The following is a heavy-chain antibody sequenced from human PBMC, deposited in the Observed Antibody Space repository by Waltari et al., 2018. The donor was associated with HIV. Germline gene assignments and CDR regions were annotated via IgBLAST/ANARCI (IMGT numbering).Heavy chain of an antibody. CDR2: ISWNSGTI. V-gene: IGHV3-9*01. D-gene: IGHD6-19*01. CDR3: AKDMALAGRGEYYFDY. J-gene: IGHJ4*02. CDR1: GFTFDDYA. Sequence: EVQLEESGGGLVQPGRSLRLSCVASGFTFDDYAMHWVRQAPGKGRGWVSGISWNSGTIGYAVSVKGRFTISRDKAKNSLYLQMNSLRAEDTAFYYCAKDMALAGRGEYYFDYWGQGTLVTVSS.